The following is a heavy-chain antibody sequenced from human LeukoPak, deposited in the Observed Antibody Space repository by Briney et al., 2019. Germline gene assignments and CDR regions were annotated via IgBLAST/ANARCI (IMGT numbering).Heavy chain of an antibody. CDR2: ITSTSSYI. CDR3: ARDPYSGNYGNYYYYYMDV. V-gene: IGHV3-21*01. Sequence: PGGSLSLSCAASGFTFSSYSMNWVRQAPGKGLEWVSSITSTSSYIYYADSVKGRFTISRDNAKNSLYLQMNSLRAEDTALYFCARDPYSGNYGNYYYYYMDVWGKGTTVTISS. J-gene: IGHJ6*03. CDR1: GFTFSSYS. D-gene: IGHD1-26*01.